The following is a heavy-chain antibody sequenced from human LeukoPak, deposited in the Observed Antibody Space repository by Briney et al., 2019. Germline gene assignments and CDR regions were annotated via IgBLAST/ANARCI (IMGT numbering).Heavy chain of an antibody. Sequence: EESLKISCKGSGYSFTSYWIAWVRQMPGKGLEWMGIIHPGDSDTRYSPFFQGQVTISADKSISTAYLQWSSLKASDTAMYYCARLGGGYYDGSGYYGPFDYWGQGTLVTVSS. CDR1: GYSFTSYW. V-gene: IGHV5-51*01. D-gene: IGHD3-22*01. J-gene: IGHJ4*02. CDR3: ARLGGGYYDGSGYYGPFDY. CDR2: IHPGDSDT.